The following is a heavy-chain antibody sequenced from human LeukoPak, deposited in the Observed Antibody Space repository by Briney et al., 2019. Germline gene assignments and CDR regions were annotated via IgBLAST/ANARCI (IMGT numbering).Heavy chain of an antibody. Sequence: ASVKVSCKASGYTFTSYYMHWVRQAPGQGLEWMGTINPSSGSTSYAQKVQGRITMTRDMSTSTVYMELSSLRSEGTGVYYCARAVSCSSTSCYEYFQHWGQGTLVTVSS. V-gene: IGHV1-46*01. CDR2: INPSSGST. CDR3: ARAVSCSSTSCYEYFQH. J-gene: IGHJ1*01. CDR1: GYTFTSYY. D-gene: IGHD2-2*01.